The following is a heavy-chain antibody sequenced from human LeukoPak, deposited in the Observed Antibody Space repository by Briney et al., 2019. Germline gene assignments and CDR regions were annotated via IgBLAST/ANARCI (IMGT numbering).Heavy chain of an antibody. V-gene: IGHV3-21*04. CDR3: ARYDGGSGPFDY. J-gene: IGHJ4*02. Sequence: LGGSLRLSCAASGFTFSSYSMNWVRQAPGKGLEWVSSISSSSTYIYYADSVKGRFTISRDNAKNSLYLQMNSLRAEDTAVYYCARYDGGSGPFDYWGQGTLVTVSS. D-gene: IGHD3-10*01. CDR2: ISSSSTYI. CDR1: GFTFSSYS.